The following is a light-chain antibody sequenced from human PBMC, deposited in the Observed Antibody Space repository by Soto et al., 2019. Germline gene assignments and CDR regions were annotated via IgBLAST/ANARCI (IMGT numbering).Light chain of an antibody. CDR2: DAS. J-gene: IGKJ1*01. CDR3: QQNYSTPLT. CDR1: QSISSW. V-gene: IGKV1-5*01. Sequence: DIQMTQSPSTRSASVGDRVTITCRASQSISSWLAWYQQKPGKAPKLLIYDASSLESGVPARVSGSGSGTDFTLTISSLKPEDWATYYCQQNYSTPLTFSQGTKVDIK.